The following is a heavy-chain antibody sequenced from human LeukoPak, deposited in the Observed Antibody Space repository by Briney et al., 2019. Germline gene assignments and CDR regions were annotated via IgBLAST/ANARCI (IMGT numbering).Heavy chain of an antibody. CDR2: INHSGST. J-gene: IGHJ3*02. CDR1: GGSFSGYY. V-gene: IGHV4-34*01. Sequence: SETLSLTCAVYGGSFSGYYWSWIRQPPGKGLEWIGEINHSGSTNYNPSLKSRVTISVDTSKNQFSLKLSSVTAADTAVYYCARSAGRPYDAFDIWGQGTMVTVPS. D-gene: IGHD6-6*01. CDR3: ARSAGRPYDAFDI.